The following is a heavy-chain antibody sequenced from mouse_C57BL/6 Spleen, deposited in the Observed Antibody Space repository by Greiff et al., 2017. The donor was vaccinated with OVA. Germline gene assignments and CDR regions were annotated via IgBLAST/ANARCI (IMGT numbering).Heavy chain of an antibody. CDR2: IDPSDSYT. J-gene: IGHJ3*01. D-gene: IGHD1-1*01. CDR1: GYTFTSYW. Sequence: QVQLQQPGAELVMPGASVKLSCKASGYTFTSYWMHWVKQRPGQGLEWIGEIDPSDSYTNYNQKFKGKSTLTVDKSSSPAYMQLSSLTSEDSAVYYCARNYGSSPAWFAYWGQGTLVTVSA. CDR3: ARNYGSSPAWFAY. V-gene: IGHV1-69*01.